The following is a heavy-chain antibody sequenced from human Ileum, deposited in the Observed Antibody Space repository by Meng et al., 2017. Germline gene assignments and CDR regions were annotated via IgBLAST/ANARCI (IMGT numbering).Heavy chain of an antibody. CDR2: IYPHNGAT. D-gene: IGHD6-19*01. CDR1: GYTFTGNN. Sequence: QVTRVQSGAEVKKPGASVKASGKTSGYTFTGNNIPWVRQAPGQGLEWKGRIYPHNGATNYAQTFQGRVTMTGDTSIATAYMELNRLTSDDTAVYYCARGVAENWGQGTLVTVSS. J-gene: IGHJ4*02. V-gene: IGHV1-2*06. CDR3: ARGVAEN.